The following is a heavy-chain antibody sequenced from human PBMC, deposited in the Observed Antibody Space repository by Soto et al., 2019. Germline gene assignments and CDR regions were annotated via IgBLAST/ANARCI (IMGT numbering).Heavy chain of an antibody. V-gene: IGHV4-39*01. Sequence: PSETLSLTCTVSGGSISSSSYYWGSIRQPPGKELEWIGSIYYSGSTYYNPSLKSRVTISVDTSKNQFSLKLSSVTAADTAVYYCARLIEGRGYCSGASCYSDYWGQGTLVTVSS. J-gene: IGHJ4*02. D-gene: IGHD2-15*01. CDR1: GGSISSSSYY. CDR3: ARLIEGRGYCSGASCYSDY. CDR2: IYYSGST.